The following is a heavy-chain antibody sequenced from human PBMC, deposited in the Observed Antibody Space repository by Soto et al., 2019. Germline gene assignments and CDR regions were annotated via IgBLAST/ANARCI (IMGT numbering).Heavy chain of an antibody. CDR1: GGSMSRGGQS. V-gene: IGHV4-30-2*01. J-gene: IGHJ6*02. CDR2: IYYTGST. D-gene: IGHD3-10*01. Sequence: QVVLQESGPGLVKPSQTLSLTCVVSGGSMSRGGQSWSWIRQPPGKGLEWLGFIYYTGSTYYNPSLKSRVTLSVDRSKNQFSLNLTSVTAAATAMYFGARAPPGPSPRWDVWGQGTTVTVSS. CDR3: ARAPPGPSPRWDV.